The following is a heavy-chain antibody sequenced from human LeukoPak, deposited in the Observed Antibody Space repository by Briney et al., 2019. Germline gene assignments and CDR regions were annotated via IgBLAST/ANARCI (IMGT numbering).Heavy chain of an antibody. CDR1: GFTFNYYA. J-gene: IGHJ4*02. V-gene: IGHV3-30*04. D-gene: IGHD5-18*01. CDR3: ARDRGYSYGTFDY. CDR2: ISYDGSNK. Sequence: GGSLRLSCAASGFTFNYYAMHWVCQAPGKGLEWVAVISYDGSNKYYADSVKGRFTISRDNVKNTLYVQMNSLRVEDTAVYYCARDRGYSYGTFDYWGQGTLVTVSS.